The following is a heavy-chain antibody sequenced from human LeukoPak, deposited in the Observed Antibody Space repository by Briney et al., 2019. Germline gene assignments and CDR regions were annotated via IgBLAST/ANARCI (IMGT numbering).Heavy chain of an antibody. CDR2: INHSGST. Sequence: SETLSLTCAVYGGSFSGYYWSWIRQPPGKGLEWIGEINHSGSTNYNPSLESRVTISVDTSKNQFSLKLSSVTAADTAVYYCARGVRYCSGGSCYSRYYGMDVWGQGTTVTVSS. CDR1: GGSFSGYY. J-gene: IGHJ6*02. V-gene: IGHV4-34*01. D-gene: IGHD2-15*01. CDR3: ARGVRYCSGGSCYSRYYGMDV.